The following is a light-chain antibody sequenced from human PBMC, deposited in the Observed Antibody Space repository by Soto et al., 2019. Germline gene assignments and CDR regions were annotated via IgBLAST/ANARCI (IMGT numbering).Light chain of an antibody. CDR3: QQYNNWPQMT. CDR1: QSVSSN. CDR2: GAS. V-gene: IGKV3-15*01. J-gene: IGKJ1*01. Sequence: EIVMTQSPATLSVSPGERATLSCRASQSVSSNLAWYQQKPGQAPRLLIYGASTRATGIPARFSGSGSGKEFTLTISSLQSEDFAVYFCQQYNNWPQMTFGQGTKVEI.